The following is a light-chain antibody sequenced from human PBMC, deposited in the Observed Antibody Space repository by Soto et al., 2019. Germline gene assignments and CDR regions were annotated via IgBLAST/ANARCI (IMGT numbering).Light chain of an antibody. CDR2: DVS. V-gene: IGLV2-14*01. Sequence: QSALTQPASVSWSPGQSITISCTGTSSDVGGYNYVSWYQQHPGKAPKLMIYDVSNRPSGVSNRFSGSKSGNTASLTISGLQAEDEADYYCSSYTSSSTLEVFGTGTQLTVL. CDR3: SSYTSSSTLEV. J-gene: IGLJ1*01. CDR1: SSDVGGYNY.